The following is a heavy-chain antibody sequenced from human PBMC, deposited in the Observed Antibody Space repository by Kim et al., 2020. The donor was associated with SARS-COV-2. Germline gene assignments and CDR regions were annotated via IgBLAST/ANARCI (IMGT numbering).Heavy chain of an antibody. J-gene: IGHJ4*02. D-gene: IGHD4-17*01. V-gene: IGHV3-23*01. CDR2: ISGSGGST. CDR3: AKDYGDYGYPDY. CDR1: GFTFSSYA. Sequence: GGSLRLSCTASGFTFSSYAMSWVRQAPGKGLEWVSAISGSGGSTYYADSVKGRFTISRDNSKNTLYLQMNSLRAEDTAVYYCAKDYGDYGYPDYWGQGTLVTVSS.